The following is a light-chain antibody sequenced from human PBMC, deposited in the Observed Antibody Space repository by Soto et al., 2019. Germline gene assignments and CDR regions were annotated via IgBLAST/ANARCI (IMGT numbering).Light chain of an antibody. CDR2: EVS. J-gene: IGLJ2*01. Sequence: QSALTQPASVAGSPGQSSTISCTGTSSDVGGYNYVSWYQQHPGKAPQLMIYEVSNRPSGVSNRFSGSKSGNTASLTISGLQAEDEADYSCRSYTSSSTVVFGGGTKLTVL. CDR3: RSYTSSSTVV. CDR1: SSDVGGYNY. V-gene: IGLV2-14*01.